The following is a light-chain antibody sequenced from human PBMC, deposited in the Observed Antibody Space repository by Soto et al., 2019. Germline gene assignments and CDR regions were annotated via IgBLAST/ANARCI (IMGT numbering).Light chain of an antibody. CDR2: DAS. V-gene: IGKV1-5*01. J-gene: IGKJ1*01. CDR1: PSGNKW. CDR3: QQYNSYSPWT. Sequence: DIQVTQSPSTLSASVGDRVTITCGASPSGNKWLALVQQKPGKVPKLLIFDASTLQTGDPSRFGGGGSGTEFTLTNSGLQPDDFATYHWQQYNSYSPWTVGPGTKVDI.